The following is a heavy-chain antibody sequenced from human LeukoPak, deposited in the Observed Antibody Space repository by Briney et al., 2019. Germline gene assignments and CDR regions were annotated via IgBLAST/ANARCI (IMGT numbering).Heavy chain of an antibody. Sequence: GGSVKVSCKASGYTFTNYDVSWVRQATGQGLEWMGWINPNSGNTGYAQKFQGRVTVTRNTSISTAYMELSSLRSEDTAVYYCARVQWLAPQYYFDYWGQGTLVTVSS. D-gene: IGHD6-19*01. J-gene: IGHJ4*02. CDR3: ARVQWLAPQYYFDY. CDR2: INPNSGNT. V-gene: IGHV1-8*02. CDR1: GYTFTNYD.